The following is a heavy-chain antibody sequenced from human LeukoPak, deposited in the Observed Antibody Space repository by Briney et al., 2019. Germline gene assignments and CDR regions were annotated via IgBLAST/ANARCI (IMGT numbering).Heavy chain of an antibody. D-gene: IGHD6-13*01. CDR2: IYYSGST. CDR3: ARVGGGSSSWYSSVIY. J-gene: IGHJ4*02. V-gene: IGHV4-61*01. CDR1: GYSISSGYY. Sequence: SETQSLTCSVSGYSISSGYYWSWIRQPPGKGLEWIGYIYYSGSTNYNPSLKSRVTISVDTSKNQFSLKLSSVTAADTAVYYCARVGGGSSSWYSSVIYWGQGTLVTVSS.